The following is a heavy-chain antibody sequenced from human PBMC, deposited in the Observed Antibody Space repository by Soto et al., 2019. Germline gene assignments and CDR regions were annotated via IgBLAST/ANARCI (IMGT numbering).Heavy chain of an antibody. CDR1: GASTVSHYH. CDR2: IFNSVTT. J-gene: IGHJ4*02. V-gene: IGHV4-31*02. D-gene: IGHD1-26*01. Sequence: QVQLQESGPGLVKPSQTLSLTCSVSGASTVSHYHWTWIRQPPGKGLEWMGYIFNSVTTFYNPSLPSRLSISMDTSGNDFSLELRSVTAADTAVYYCALALGPTTGLDYWGQGTLVTVSS. CDR3: ALALGPTTGLDY.